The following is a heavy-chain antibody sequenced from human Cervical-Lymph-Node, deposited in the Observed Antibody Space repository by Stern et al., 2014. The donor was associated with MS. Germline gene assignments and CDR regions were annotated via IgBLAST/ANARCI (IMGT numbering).Heavy chain of an antibody. Sequence: QVQLQQWGAGLLKPSETLSLTCAVYGGSFSGYYWSWIRQPPGKGLEWIGEINHSGSTNYNPSPKSRVTISVDTSKNQFSLKLSSVTAADTAVYYCARGLRGIAAAGTVLFDYWGQGTLVTVSS. D-gene: IGHD6-13*01. CDR2: INHSGST. CDR1: GGSFSGYY. J-gene: IGHJ4*02. CDR3: ARGLRGIAAAGTVLFDY. V-gene: IGHV4-34*01.